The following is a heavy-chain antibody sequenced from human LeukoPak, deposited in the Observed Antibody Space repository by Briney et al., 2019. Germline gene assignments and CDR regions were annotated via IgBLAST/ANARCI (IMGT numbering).Heavy chain of an antibody. CDR1: GYTFTSYY. CDR2: INPSGGST. V-gene: IGHV1-46*01. CDR3: ARAGIAEDAFDI. D-gene: IGHD6-13*01. J-gene: IGHJ3*02. Sequence: GASVKVSCKASGYTFTSYYMHWVRQAPGQGLEWMGIINPSGGSTSYAQKFQGRVTMTRDMSTSTVYMELSSLRSEDTAVYYCARAGIAEDAFDIWGQGTMVTVSS.